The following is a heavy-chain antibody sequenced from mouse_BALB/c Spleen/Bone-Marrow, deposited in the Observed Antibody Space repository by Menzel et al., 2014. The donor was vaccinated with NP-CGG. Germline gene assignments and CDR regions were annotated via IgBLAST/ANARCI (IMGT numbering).Heavy chain of an antibody. Sequence: QVQLQQSGAGRVMPGASVKMSCKASGYTFTDYWLHWVKQRPGQGLEWIGAIDTSDSYTSYNQKFKGKATFTVDESPSTAYIQLSSLTSEDTAVYYCAREDYGYGAMDHWGQGTSVTVSS. CDR1: GYTFTDYW. D-gene: IGHD2-2*01. CDR2: IDTSDSYT. J-gene: IGHJ4*01. CDR3: AREDYGYGAMDH. V-gene: IGHV1-69*01.